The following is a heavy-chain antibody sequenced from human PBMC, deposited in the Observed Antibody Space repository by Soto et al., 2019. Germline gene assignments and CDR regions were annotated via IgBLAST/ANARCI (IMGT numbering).Heavy chain of an antibody. CDR3: VKGNQLLRYYFEF. V-gene: IGHV3-64D*06. CDR1: GFTFSNYA. CDR2: ITSDGDST. J-gene: IGHJ4*01. Sequence: GGSLRLSCSVSGFTFSNYAMHWVRQAPGKGLEYVSGITSDGDSTWHADSVKDRFTISRDNSKNTLFLQMSSLRVEDTAIYFCVKGNQLLRYYFEFWGPGTLVTVSS. D-gene: IGHD2-15*01.